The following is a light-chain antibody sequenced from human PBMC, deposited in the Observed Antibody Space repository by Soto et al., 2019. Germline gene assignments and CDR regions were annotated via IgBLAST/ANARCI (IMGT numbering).Light chain of an antibody. Sequence: QSALTQPASVSGSPRQSLTISCTGTSSDVGGYNHVSWYQQHPGKAPKLIIYEVRNRPSGVSNRLSGSKSGNTASLTISGLQADDEADYYCCSYTSSSIRVFGGGTQLTVL. V-gene: IGLV2-14*01. CDR3: CSYTSSSIRV. CDR1: SSDVGGYNH. J-gene: IGLJ3*02. CDR2: EVR.